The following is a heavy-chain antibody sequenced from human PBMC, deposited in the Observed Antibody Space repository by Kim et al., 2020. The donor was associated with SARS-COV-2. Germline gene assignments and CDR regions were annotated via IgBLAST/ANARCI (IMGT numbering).Heavy chain of an antibody. V-gene: IGHV4-4*02. CDR1: GASISSSNW. J-gene: IGHJ5*02. Sequence: SETLSLTCAVSGASISSSNWWSWVRQPPGKGLEWIGEISHSGSTEYNPSLKSRVIISVDKSKNQFSLKLNSLTAADTAVYYCARVVSSAWTLRDWFDPWGQGTLVTVSS. D-gene: IGHD6-25*01. CDR3: ARVVSSAWTLRDWFDP. CDR2: ISHSGST.